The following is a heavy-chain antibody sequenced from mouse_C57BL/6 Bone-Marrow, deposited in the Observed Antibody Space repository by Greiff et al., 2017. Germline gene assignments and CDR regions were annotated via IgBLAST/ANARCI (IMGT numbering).Heavy chain of an antibody. CDR1: GFTFSDYG. D-gene: IGHD1-1*01. V-gene: IGHV5-17*01. J-gene: IGHJ1*03. CDR2: ISSGSSTI. CDR3: EREITTIVATDWYYDV. Sequence: EVQLVESGGGLVKPGGSLKLSCAASGFTFSDYGMHWVRQAPEKGLEWVAYISSGSSTIYYADTVKGRFTISRDNAKHTLFLQMNSLRSEYTAMYYCEREITTIVATDWYYDVWGTGTTVTVSS.